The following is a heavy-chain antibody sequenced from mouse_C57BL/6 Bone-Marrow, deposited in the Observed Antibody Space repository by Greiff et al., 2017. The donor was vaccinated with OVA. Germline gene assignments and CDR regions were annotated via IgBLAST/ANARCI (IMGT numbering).Heavy chain of an antibody. Sequence: EVQLQQSGPELVKPGASVKISCKASGYTFTDYYMNWVKQSHGKSLEWIGDINPNNGGTSYNQKFKGKATLTVDKSSSTAYMALRSLTSEDSAVYYCARSGLRRFAYWGQGTLVTVSA. CDR1: GYTFTDYY. CDR3: ARSGLRRFAY. CDR2: INPNNGGT. V-gene: IGHV1-26*01. J-gene: IGHJ3*01. D-gene: IGHD2-4*01.